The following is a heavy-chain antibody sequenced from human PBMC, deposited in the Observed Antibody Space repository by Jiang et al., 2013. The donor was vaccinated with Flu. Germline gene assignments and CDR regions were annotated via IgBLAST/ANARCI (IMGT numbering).Heavy chain of an antibody. Sequence: DDYGMSWVRQXPGKGLEWVSGINWNGGRIGYADSVKGRFTISRDNAKNSLYLQMNSLRAEDTALYHCARVGGFWNGYSYYFDYWGQGALVTVSS. CDR2: INWNGGRI. CDR1: DDYG. V-gene: IGHV3-20*01. CDR3: ARVGGFWNGYSYYFDY. D-gene: IGHD3-3*01. J-gene: IGHJ4*02.